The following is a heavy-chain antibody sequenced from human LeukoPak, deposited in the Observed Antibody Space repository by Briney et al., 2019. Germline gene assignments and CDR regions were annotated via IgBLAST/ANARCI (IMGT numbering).Heavy chain of an antibody. J-gene: IGHJ4*02. CDR3: ARGRGGYYYDISGDCIDY. CDR2: IIPILGIA. CDR1: GGTFSSYA. D-gene: IGHD3-22*01. Sequence: GSSVKVSCKASGGTFSSYAISWVRQAPGQGLGWMGRIIPILGIANYAQKFQGRVTITADKSTSTAYMELSSLRSEDTAVYYCARGRGGYYYDISGDCIDYWGQGTLVTVSS. V-gene: IGHV1-69*04.